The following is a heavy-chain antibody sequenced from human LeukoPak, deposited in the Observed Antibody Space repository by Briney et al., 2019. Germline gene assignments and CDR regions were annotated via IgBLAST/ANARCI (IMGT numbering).Heavy chain of an antibody. CDR3: ASSLRGYSYGPNFDY. Sequence: PSETLSLICSVSGGSISSSSNYWGWIRQPPGKGLEWIGSIYYSGSTYYNPSLKSRVTISVDTSKNQFSLKLSSVTAADTAVYYCASSLRGYSYGPNFDYWGQGTLDTVSS. CDR2: IYYSGST. D-gene: IGHD5-18*01. V-gene: IGHV4-39*01. CDR1: GGSISSSSNY. J-gene: IGHJ4*02.